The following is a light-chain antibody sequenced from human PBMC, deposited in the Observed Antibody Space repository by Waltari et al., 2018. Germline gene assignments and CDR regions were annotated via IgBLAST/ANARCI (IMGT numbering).Light chain of an antibody. Sequence: IVMTQSPDSLAVSLGERATINCKSRQSVFYSHNSKNYLAWYQQKPGQPPKLLIYGASARESGVPDRFSGSGSGTDFTLTISNLQAADVAVYYCQQYYSTLVTFGGGTKVEIK. CDR1: QSVFYSHNSKNY. CDR2: GAS. J-gene: IGKJ4*01. V-gene: IGKV4-1*01. CDR3: QQYYSTLVT.